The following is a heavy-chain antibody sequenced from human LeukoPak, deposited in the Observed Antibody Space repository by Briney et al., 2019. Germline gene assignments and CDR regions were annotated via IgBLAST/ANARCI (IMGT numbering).Heavy chain of an antibody. CDR3: ARYLNSGPEDF. CDR1: GFTFSNYW. J-gene: IGHJ4*02. D-gene: IGHD1-26*01. Sequence: GGSLRLSCAATGFTFSNYWMSWFRQAPRKGLEWVANIKYDGREKQYVDSVKGRFTISRDNAKNSLFLQMNSLRAEDTAVYYCARYLNSGPEDFWGQGTLVTVSP. CDR2: IKYDGREK. V-gene: IGHV3-7*01.